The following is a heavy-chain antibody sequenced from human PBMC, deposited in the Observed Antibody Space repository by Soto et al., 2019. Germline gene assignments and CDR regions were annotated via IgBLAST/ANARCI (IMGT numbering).Heavy chain of an antibody. Sequence: EVQLVESGGGLVQPGGSLRLSCAASGFTFSSYWMHWVRQAPGKGLVWVSRIKSDGSNINYAESVKGRFTISRDNAKNTLYLQMNSLRAEDTAIYYCARGGFSGSGSFIQGDYWGQGTLVTVSS. CDR1: GFTFSSYW. CDR3: ARGGFSGSGSFIQGDY. CDR2: IKSDGSNI. D-gene: IGHD3-10*01. V-gene: IGHV3-74*01. J-gene: IGHJ4*02.